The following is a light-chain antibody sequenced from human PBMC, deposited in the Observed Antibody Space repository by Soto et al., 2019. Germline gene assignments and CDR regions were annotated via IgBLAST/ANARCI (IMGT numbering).Light chain of an antibody. J-gene: IGKJ1*01. CDR2: AAS. CDR1: QDIHNY. Sequence: AVLLTQSPSSFSASTGDRATITCRASQDIHNYLAWYQQVPGKAPKLLLYAASILQTGVPSRFSGSGSGTDFTLTIDGLQSEDFATYFCQQYYNYPWTFGQGTTVE. V-gene: IGKV1-8*01. CDR3: QQYYNYPWT.